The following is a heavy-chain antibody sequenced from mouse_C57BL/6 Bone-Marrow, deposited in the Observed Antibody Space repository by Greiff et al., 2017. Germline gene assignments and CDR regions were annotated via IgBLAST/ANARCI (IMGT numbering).Heavy chain of an antibody. CDR1: GFTFSSYT. CDR2: ISGGGGNT. Sequence: DVHLVESGGGLVKPGGSLKLSCAASGFTFSSYTMSWVRQTPEKRLEWVATISGGGGNTYYPDSVKGRFTISRDNAKNTLYLQMSSLRSEDTALYYCARWGGYRFAYWGQGTLVTVSA. CDR3: ARWGGYRFAY. D-gene: IGHD2-2*01. J-gene: IGHJ3*01. V-gene: IGHV5-9*01.